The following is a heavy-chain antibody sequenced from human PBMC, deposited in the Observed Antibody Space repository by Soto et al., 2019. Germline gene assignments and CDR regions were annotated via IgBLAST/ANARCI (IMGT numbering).Heavy chain of an antibody. CDR2: MTATGVSI. CDR1: GFSCSGYA. J-gene: IGHJ4*02. D-gene: IGHD6-6*01. CDR3: AKDSITYRSSYDLDN. V-gene: IGHV3-23*01. Sequence: VQLLESGGGLVQPGGSMSLSGVASGFSCSGYAMSCVRQAPGTGLVWVSSMTATGVSIYYAYSVRGRFTISRDTSKNTLYLQMSRLRAEDTARYYCAKDSITYRSSYDLDNWGVGALVTVA.